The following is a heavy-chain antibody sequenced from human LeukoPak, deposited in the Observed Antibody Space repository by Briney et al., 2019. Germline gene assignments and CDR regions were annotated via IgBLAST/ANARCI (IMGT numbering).Heavy chain of an antibody. CDR1: GFTVSSNS. J-gene: IGHJ4*02. CDR2: ISYDGSNK. D-gene: IGHD7-27*01. Sequence: GGSLRLSCTVSGFTVSSNSMSWVRQAPGKGLEWVAVISYDGSNKYYADSVKGRFTISRDNSKNTLYLQMNSLRAEDTAVYYCAKDLGYWGQGTLVTVSS. CDR3: AKDLGY. V-gene: IGHV3-30*18.